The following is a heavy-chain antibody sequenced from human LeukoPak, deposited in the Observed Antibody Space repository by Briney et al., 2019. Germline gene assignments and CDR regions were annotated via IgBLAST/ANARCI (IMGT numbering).Heavy chain of an antibody. CDR3: AREWQGGIAAAGTRIEGDY. D-gene: IGHD6-13*01. CDR2: IKQDGSEK. J-gene: IGHJ4*02. CDR1: GFSASGYW. V-gene: IGHV3-7*01. Sequence: GGSLRLSCAVSGFSASGYWMTWVRQAPGKGLEWVANIKQDGSEKNYVDSVKGRFTISRDNAGNSLFLQMNSLRVEDTAVYYCAREWQGGIAAAGTRIEGDYWGQGTLVAVSS.